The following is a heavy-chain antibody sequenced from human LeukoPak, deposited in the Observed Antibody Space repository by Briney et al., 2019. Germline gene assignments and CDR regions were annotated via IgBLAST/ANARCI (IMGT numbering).Heavy chain of an antibody. V-gene: IGHV3-23*01. CDR3: ASIIRVPYYYDSSGKDAFDI. Sequence: PGGTLRLSCAASGFTFSSYGMSWVRQAPGKGLEWVSVSGSGGSTYYADSVKGRFTISRDNSKNTLYLQMHSLRAEDTAVYYCASIIRVPYYYDSSGKDAFDIWGQGTMVTVSS. CDR1: GFTFSSYG. CDR2: SGSGGST. D-gene: IGHD3-22*01. J-gene: IGHJ3*02.